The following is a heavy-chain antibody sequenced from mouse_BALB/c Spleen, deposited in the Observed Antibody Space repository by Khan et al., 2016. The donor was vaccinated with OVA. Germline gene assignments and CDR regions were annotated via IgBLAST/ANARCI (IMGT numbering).Heavy chain of an antibody. J-gene: IGHJ4*01. Sequence: QVQLKQSGPGLVAPSQSLSITCTVSGFSLTDYGVSWIRQPPGKGLEWLAVIWGGGSTYYNSALKSRLSISKDTSKSQVFLQMNSLQTYDTAMYFCAKGVWSYYVALDYWGQGTSVTVSS. V-gene: IGHV2-6-5*01. D-gene: IGHD1-1*01. CDR2: IWGGGST. CDR1: GFSLTDYG. CDR3: AKGVWSYYVALDY.